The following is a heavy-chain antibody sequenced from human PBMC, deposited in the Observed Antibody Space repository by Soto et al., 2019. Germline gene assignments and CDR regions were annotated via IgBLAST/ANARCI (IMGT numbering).Heavy chain of an antibody. CDR2: IYYSGST. J-gene: IGHJ3*02. Sequence: SETLSLTCTVSGGSISSYYWSWIRQPPGKGLEWIGYIYYSGSTNYNPSLKSRVTISVDTSKNQFSLKLSSVTAADTAVYYCARGWGWLQFPAAFDIWGQGTMVTVS. CDR3: ARGWGWLQFPAAFDI. V-gene: IGHV4-59*01. D-gene: IGHD5-12*01. CDR1: GGSISSYY.